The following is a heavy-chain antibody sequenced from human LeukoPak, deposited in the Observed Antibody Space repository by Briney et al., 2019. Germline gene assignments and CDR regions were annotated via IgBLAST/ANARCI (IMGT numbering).Heavy chain of an antibody. V-gene: IGHV1-3*01. CDR1: GYTFTSYA. Sequence: ASVKVSCKASGYTFTSYAMHWVRQAPGQRLEWMGWTNAGNGNTKYSQKFQGRVTITRDTSASTAYMELSSLRSEDTAVYYCASGDLHYYDSSGYYYASEEDAFDIWGQGTMVTVSS. D-gene: IGHD3-22*01. J-gene: IGHJ3*02. CDR2: TNAGNGNT. CDR3: ASGDLHYYDSSGYYYASEEDAFDI.